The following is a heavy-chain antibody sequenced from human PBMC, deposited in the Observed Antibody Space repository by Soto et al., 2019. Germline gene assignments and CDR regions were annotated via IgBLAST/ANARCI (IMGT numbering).Heavy chain of an antibody. Sequence: ASVKVSCKASGGTFSSYAISWVRQAPGQGLEWMGGIIPIFGTANYAQKFQGRVTITADGSTSTAYMELSSLRSEDTAVYYCARDASRGCSSTSCKGGNWFDPWGQGTLVTVSS. J-gene: IGHJ5*02. D-gene: IGHD2-2*01. CDR1: GGTFSSYA. V-gene: IGHV1-69*13. CDR2: IIPIFGTA. CDR3: ARDASRGCSSTSCKGGNWFDP.